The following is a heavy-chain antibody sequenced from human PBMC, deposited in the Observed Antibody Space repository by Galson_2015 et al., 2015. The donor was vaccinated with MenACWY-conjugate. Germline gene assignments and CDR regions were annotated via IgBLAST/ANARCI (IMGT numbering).Heavy chain of an antibody. Sequence: YPGDSDTRYNPSFQGQVTISADKSISTAYLQWSSLKASDTAMYYCARHPNIVVVPAAKDDYYYYGMDVWGQGTTVTVSS. CDR3: ARHPNIVVVPAAKDDYYYYGMDV. J-gene: IGHJ6*02. CDR2: YPGDSDT. D-gene: IGHD2-2*01. V-gene: IGHV5-51*01.